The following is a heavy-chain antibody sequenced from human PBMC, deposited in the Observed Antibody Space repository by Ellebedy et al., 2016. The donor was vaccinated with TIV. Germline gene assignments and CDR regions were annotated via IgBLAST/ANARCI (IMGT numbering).Heavy chain of an antibody. CDR1: GFTFSNYA. CDR2: ISSDGSKK. V-gene: IGHV3-30*01. D-gene: IGHD3-22*01. Sequence: PGGSLRLSCVASGFTFSNYAMNWVRQAPGKGLEWVAAISSDGSKKYHADSVKGRFTISRDNSKKTVYLQMESPGAGDTSVYYCAKGVIVVVRQFDSWGQGALVTVSS. J-gene: IGHJ4*02. CDR3: AKGVIVVVRQFDS.